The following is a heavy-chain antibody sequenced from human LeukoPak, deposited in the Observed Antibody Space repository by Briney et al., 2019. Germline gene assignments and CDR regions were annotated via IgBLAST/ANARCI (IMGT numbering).Heavy chain of an antibody. V-gene: IGHV4-39*01. D-gene: IGHD6-13*01. CDR3: ARKKLVARGYFDF. Sequence: SETLSLTCTVSGDSISNSGYCWDWIRQSPGKGLEWIGSINHSGTTYYEPSLESRVTISVDASKNQFSLKLSSVTAADTTIYYCARKKLVARGYFDFWGRGIPVTVSS. CDR1: GDSISNSGYC. J-gene: IGHJ4*02. CDR2: INHSGTT.